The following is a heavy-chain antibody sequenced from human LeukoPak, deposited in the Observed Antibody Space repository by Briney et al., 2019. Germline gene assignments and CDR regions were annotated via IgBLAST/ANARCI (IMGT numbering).Heavy chain of an antibody. Sequence: SGGSLRLSCAASGFTFSNYAMHWVRQAPGKGREYVSAFTSNGGSTYYANSLKGRFTVSRDNSKNTLYLQVGSLRTEDMAVYYCARGGSSSGLDYWGQGTLVTVCS. J-gene: IGHJ4*02. D-gene: IGHD6-6*01. V-gene: IGHV3-64*01. CDR1: GFTFSNYA. CDR3: ARGGSSSGLDY. CDR2: FTSNGGST.